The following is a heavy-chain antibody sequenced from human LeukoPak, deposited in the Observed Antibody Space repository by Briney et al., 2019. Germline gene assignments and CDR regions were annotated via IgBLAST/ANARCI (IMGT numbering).Heavy chain of an antibody. V-gene: IGHV3-21*01. D-gene: IGHD3-22*01. CDR2: ISHSSTYI. CDR3: ARGYYYDSSVAY. Sequence: PGGSLRLSCAASGFTFSTFGFNWVRQAPGKGLEWVSSISHSSTYISYADSVKGRFTISRDNARNSLYLQMNSLRAEDTAVYYCARGYYYDSSVAYWGQGTLVTASS. J-gene: IGHJ4*02. CDR1: GFTFSTFG.